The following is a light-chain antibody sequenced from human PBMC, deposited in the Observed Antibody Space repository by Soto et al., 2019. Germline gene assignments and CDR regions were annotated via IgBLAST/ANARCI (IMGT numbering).Light chain of an antibody. J-gene: IGKJ4*01. V-gene: IGKV3-15*01. Sequence: EIVVTQSPATLSLSPGERATPSCRASQSVSSNLAWYQQKHGQAPRLLIYGASTRATGIPARLSGSGSGAEFTLTISSMQDDDFAVDYCQQYNNWPPVTFGGGTKVEIK. CDR3: QQYNNWPPVT. CDR2: GAS. CDR1: QSVSSN.